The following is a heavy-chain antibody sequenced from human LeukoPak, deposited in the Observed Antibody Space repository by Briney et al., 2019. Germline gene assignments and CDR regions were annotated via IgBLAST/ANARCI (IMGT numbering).Heavy chain of an antibody. J-gene: IGHJ4*02. Sequence: ASVKVSCKVSGYTLTELSMLWVRQAPGKGLEWMGWFDPEDGETMYAQKFQGRVTMTEDTSTDTAYMELSSLRSEDTAVYYCATVLKSGGWNDGLWVRKFDYWGQGTLVTVSS. CDR2: FDPEDGET. CDR3: ATVLKSGGWNDGLWVRKFDY. CDR1: GYTLTELS. D-gene: IGHD1-1*01. V-gene: IGHV1-24*01.